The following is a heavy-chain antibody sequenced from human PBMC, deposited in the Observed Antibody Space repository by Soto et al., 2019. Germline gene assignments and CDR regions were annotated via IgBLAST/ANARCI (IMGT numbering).Heavy chain of an antibody. CDR3: ARGRYGDY. J-gene: IGHJ4*02. CDR2: ISAHNGNT. CDR1: GYAFTTYG. D-gene: IGHD1-1*01. Sequence: QVHLVQSGAEVKKPGASVKVSCQGSGYAFTTYGITWVRQAPGQGLEWMGWISAHNGNTNYAQKLQGIVTVTRDTSTSTAYMELRGLSYDDSSVYYCARGRYGDYWGQGALVTVSS. V-gene: IGHV1-18*01.